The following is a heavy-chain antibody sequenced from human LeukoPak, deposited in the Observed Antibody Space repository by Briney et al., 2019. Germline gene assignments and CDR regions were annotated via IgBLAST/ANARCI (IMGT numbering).Heavy chain of an antibody. CDR3: ARDSGNGATDY. Sequence: GGSLRLSCAASGFTFSSYGMHWVRQAPGKGLEWVAVISYDGSNKYYADSVKGRFTISRDNSKNTLYLQMNSLRAEDTAVYYCARDSGNGATDYWGQGTLVTVSS. V-gene: IGHV3-30*03. CDR1: GFTFSSYG. CDR2: ISYDGSNK. D-gene: IGHD3-10*01. J-gene: IGHJ4*02.